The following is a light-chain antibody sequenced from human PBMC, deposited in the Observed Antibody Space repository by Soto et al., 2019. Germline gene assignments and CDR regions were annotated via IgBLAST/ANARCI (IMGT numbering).Light chain of an antibody. CDR1: QDIIYY. CDR3: QQYISAPNT. CDR2: SAS. Sequence: DIRMTQSPPSLSAFVGDTVTITCRASQDIIYYLAWYQQKPGKIPKLLIHSASTLQTGVQSRFSGTGSGTVFSLTINILQPEDVATYFCQQYISAPNTFGQGPRLEIK. V-gene: IGKV1-27*01. J-gene: IGKJ2*01.